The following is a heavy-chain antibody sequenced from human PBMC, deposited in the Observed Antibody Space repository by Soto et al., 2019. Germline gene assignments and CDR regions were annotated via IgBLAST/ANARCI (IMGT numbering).Heavy chain of an antibody. J-gene: IGHJ4*02. V-gene: IGHV3-53*01. Sequence: EVQLVESGGGLIQPGGSLRLSCAASGFNFIRKYMIWVRQAPGKGLEWVSILYSGGTTYYADSVKGRFTISRDTSENTLYLQMICLRAEDTAVYYCARGLYDSGSFYCDFCGQGTLVTVSS. D-gene: IGHD3-10*01. CDR1: GFNFIRKY. CDR3: ARGLYDSGSFYCDF. CDR2: LYSGGTT.